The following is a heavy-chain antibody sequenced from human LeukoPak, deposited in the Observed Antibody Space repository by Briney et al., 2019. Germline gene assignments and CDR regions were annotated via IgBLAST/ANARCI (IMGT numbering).Heavy chain of an antibody. Sequence: GASVKVSCKASGGTFSSYAISWVRQAPGQGLEWMGGIIPIFGTANYAQKFQGRVTITADESTSTAYMELSSLRSEDTAVYYCATHKERFRYSSSFDYWGQGTLVTVSS. D-gene: IGHD6-13*01. V-gene: IGHV1-69*13. CDR3: ATHKERFRYSSSFDY. CDR2: IIPIFGTA. J-gene: IGHJ4*02. CDR1: GGTFSSYA.